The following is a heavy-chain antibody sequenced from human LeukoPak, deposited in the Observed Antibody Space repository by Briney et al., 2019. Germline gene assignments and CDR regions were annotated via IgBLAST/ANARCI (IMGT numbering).Heavy chain of an antibody. D-gene: IGHD1-26*01. Sequence: GGSLRLSCAASGFRFSNYGMNWVRQAPGKGLEWMTFISDHGSNKYYADSVKGRFTISRDNSKNTVELQMNSLKTGDTAVYYCAKGRGSGTYSTDYWGQGTLVTVSS. CDR3: AKGRGSGTYSTDY. CDR1: GFRFSNYG. V-gene: IGHV3-30*02. CDR2: ISDHGSNK. J-gene: IGHJ4*02.